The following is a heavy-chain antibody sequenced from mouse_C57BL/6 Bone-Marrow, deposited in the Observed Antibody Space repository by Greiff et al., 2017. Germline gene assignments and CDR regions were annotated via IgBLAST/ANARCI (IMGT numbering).Heavy chain of an antibody. CDR1: GYTFTDYE. Sequence: VQGVESGAELVRPGASVTLSCKASGYTFTDYEMHWVKQTPVHGLEWIGAIDPETGGTAYNQKFKGKAILTADKSSSTAYMELRSLTSEDSAVYYCTRGGSYYSNYGAYWGQGTLVTVSA. CDR3: TRGGSYYSNYGAY. J-gene: IGHJ3*01. V-gene: IGHV1-15*01. D-gene: IGHD2-5*01. CDR2: IDPETGGT.